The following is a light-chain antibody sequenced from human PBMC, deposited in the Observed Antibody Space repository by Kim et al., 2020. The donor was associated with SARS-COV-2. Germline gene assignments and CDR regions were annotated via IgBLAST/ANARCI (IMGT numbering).Light chain of an antibody. J-gene: IGLJ3*02. CDR2: EDN. V-gene: IGLV6-57*02. CDR3: QSYDSSNRGV. Sequence: KTVTTSCTGSSGSLASNYVQWYQQRPGSAPTTVIYEDNQRPSGVPDRFSGSIDSSSNSASLTISGLKTEDEADYYCQSYDSSNRGVFGGGTQLTVL. CDR1: SGSLASNY.